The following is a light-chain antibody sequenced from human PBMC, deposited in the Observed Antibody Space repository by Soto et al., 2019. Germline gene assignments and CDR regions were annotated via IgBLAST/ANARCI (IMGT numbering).Light chain of an antibody. CDR1: QSVTSN. Sequence: EIVMTQSPATLSVSPGERATLSCRASQSVTSNLAWYQQKAGQAPRLLISGVSTRATGIPARFSGSGSATEFTLNISSLQSEDFALYYCQQYHYWPVTFGGGTKVDIK. CDR3: QQYHYWPVT. V-gene: IGKV3-15*01. J-gene: IGKJ4*01. CDR2: GVS.